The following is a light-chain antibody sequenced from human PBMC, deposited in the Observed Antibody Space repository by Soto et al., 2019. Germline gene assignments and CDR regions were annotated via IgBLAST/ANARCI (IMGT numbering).Light chain of an antibody. CDR1: SSDVGGYNY. CDR2: EVS. CDR3: SSYTSSRGV. V-gene: IGLV2-14*01. Sequence: QSALTQPASVSGSPGQSITISCTGTSSDVGGYNYVSWYQQHPGKAPKLMIYEVSNRPSGVSNRLSGSKSGNTASLTISGLQAEDEADYYCSSYTSSRGVFGTGTKVTVL. J-gene: IGLJ1*01.